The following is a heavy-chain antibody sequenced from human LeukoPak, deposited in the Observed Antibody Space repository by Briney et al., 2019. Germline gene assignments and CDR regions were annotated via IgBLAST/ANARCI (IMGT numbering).Heavy chain of an antibody. CDR3: ARGWGGSRSDYYYYYMDV. CDR1: GGSFSGYY. D-gene: IGHD3-10*01. J-gene: IGHJ6*03. Sequence: SETLSLTCAVYGGSFSGYYWSWIRQPPGKGLEWIGEINHSRSTNYNPSLKSRVTISVDTSKNQFSLRLSSVTAADTAVYYCARGWGGSRSDYYYYYMDVWGKGTTVTVSS. V-gene: IGHV4-34*01. CDR2: INHSRST.